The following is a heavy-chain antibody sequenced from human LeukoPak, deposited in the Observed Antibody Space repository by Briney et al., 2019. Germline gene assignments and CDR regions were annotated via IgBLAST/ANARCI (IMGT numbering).Heavy chain of an antibody. CDR2: IGAYNGNT. Sequence: ASVKVSCKASGYTVTNYGVSWVRQAPGQGREWMGWIGAYNGNTNYAQKLQGRVTMTTDTSTSTAYMELRSLTSDDTAVYYCARDRRSSSSNSILFDYWGQGTVVTVSS. V-gene: IGHV1-18*01. D-gene: IGHD6-6*01. CDR3: ARDRRSSSSNSILFDY. CDR1: GYTVTNYG. J-gene: IGHJ4*02.